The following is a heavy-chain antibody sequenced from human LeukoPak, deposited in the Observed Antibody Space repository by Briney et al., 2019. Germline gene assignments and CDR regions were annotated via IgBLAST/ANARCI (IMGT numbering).Heavy chain of an antibody. V-gene: IGHV1-18*01. Sequence: ASVKVSCKASGYTFTSYGISWVRQAPGQGLEWMGWISAYNGNTNYAQKLQGRVTMTTDTSTSIAYMELRSLRSDDTAVYYCARDLGPYYYDSSGYYYSFDYWGQGTLVTVSS. J-gene: IGHJ4*02. CDR1: GYTFTSYG. CDR2: ISAYNGNT. CDR3: ARDLGPYYYDSSGYYYSFDY. D-gene: IGHD3-22*01.